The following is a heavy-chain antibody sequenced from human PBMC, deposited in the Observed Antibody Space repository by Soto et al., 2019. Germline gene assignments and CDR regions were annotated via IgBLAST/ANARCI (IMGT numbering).Heavy chain of an antibody. J-gene: IGHJ5*02. CDR2: IYYSGTT. D-gene: IGHD7-27*01. Sequence: PSETLSLTCSVSGVSISDSGYYWNWIRQHPGKGLEWLGYIYYSGTTRYNPSLRSRLTTSIDTSKNHFSLRLTSVTAADTAVYYCAREKVFRTWGSPKNTWFDPWGQGTLVTVSS. V-gene: IGHV4-31*03. CDR1: GVSISDSGYY. CDR3: AREKVFRTWGSPKNTWFDP.